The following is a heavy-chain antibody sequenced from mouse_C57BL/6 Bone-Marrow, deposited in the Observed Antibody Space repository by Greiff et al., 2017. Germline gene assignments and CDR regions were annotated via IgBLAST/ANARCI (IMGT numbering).Heavy chain of an antibody. J-gene: IGHJ3*01. Sequence: VQLQQSGPELVKPGASVKISCKASGYAFSSSWMNWVKQRPGKGLEWIGRSYPGDGDTNYNGKFKGKATLTADKSSSTAYMQLSSLTSEDSAVYFCARGGLLFFAYWGQGTLVTVSA. D-gene: IGHD2-3*01. CDR2: SYPGDGDT. CDR1: GYAFSSSW. V-gene: IGHV1-82*01. CDR3: ARGGLLFFAY.